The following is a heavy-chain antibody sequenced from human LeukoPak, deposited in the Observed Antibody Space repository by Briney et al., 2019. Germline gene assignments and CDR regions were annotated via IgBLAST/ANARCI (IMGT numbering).Heavy chain of an antibody. D-gene: IGHD6-13*01. CDR3: AGDWMGSSTWNWFDP. CDR2: INPDSGGT. J-gene: IGHJ5*02. CDR1: RYTFTGYY. Sequence: GASVKVSCKASRYTFTGYYIHWMRQAPGQGLEWMGWINPDSGGTKYAQNFQGRVAMTRDTSISTAYMELSSLRFDDTAVYYCAGDWMGSSTWNWFDPRGQGTLVTVSS. V-gene: IGHV1-2*02.